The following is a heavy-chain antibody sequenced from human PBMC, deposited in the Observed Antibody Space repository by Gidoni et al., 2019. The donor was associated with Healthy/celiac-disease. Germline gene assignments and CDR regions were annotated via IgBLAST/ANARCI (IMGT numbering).Heavy chain of an antibody. J-gene: IGHJ3*02. V-gene: IGHV4-30-4*01. CDR3: ARTTVTTRAFDI. CDR2: IYYSGST. Sequence: QVQLQESGPGVMKPSQTLSLTCTVPGGTISSGDYYWSWIRQPPGKGLEWIGYIYYSGSTYYNPSLKSRVTISVDTSKNQFSLKLSSVTAADTAVYYCARTTVTTRAFDIWGQGAMVTVSS. D-gene: IGHD4-17*01. CDR1: GGTISSGDYY.